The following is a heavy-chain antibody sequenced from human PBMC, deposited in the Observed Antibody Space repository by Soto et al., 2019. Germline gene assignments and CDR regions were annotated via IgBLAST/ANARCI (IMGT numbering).Heavy chain of an antibody. CDR3: VRAGYCTSTSCYGRGAFDI. V-gene: IGHV3-11*01. CDR2: ISSRVDTI. D-gene: IGHD2-2*01. Sequence: QVQLVESGGGLAKPGGSLRLSCAASGFTFSDYYMSWIRQAPGKGLEWVSYISSRVDTIKYADSVKGRFTISRDNAQNSLYLQMNSLKAEDTAVYYCVRAGYCTSTSCYGRGAFDIWGQGTMVTVSS. J-gene: IGHJ3*02. CDR1: GFTFSDYY.